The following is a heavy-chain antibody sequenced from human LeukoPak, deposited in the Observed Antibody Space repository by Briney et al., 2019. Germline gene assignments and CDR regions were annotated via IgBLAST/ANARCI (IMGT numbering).Heavy chain of an antibody. Sequence: GGSLRLSCAASGXTFSRYEMNWVRQAPGKGLEWVSSISGSDTTIHYADSVKGRFTISRDNAKNSLYLQMYSLRAEDTAVYYCARDLSYYYGMDVWGQGTTVTVSS. J-gene: IGHJ6*02. CDR1: GXTFSRYE. CDR2: ISGSDTTI. V-gene: IGHV3-48*03. CDR3: ARDLSYYYGMDV.